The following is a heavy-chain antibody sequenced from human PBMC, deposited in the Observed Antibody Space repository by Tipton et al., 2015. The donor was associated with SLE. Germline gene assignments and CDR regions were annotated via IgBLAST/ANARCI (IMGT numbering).Heavy chain of an antibody. CDR1: GVSIGSRYYY. D-gene: IGHD3-16*01. V-gene: IGHV4-39*01. Sequence: TLSLTCIVSGVSIGSRYYYLAWLRQPPGKGLEWIGTVYYSGSTYYNPSPKSRVTIPVGTSTNQLSLRLTSVTAADTAVYYCTRQRGTAYYYYHMDVWGKGTTVTVSS. CDR3: TRQRGTAYYYYHMDV. J-gene: IGHJ6*03. CDR2: VYYSGST.